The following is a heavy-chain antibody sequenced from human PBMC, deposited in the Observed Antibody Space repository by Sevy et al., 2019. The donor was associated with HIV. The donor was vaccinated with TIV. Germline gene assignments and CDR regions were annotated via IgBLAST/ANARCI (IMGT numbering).Heavy chain of an antibody. CDR3: TTPYLIVGAKGVDY. D-gene: IGHD1-26*01. V-gene: IGHV3-15*01. CDR1: GFTFSNAW. Sequence: GGSLRLSCAASGFTFSNAWMSWVRQAPGKGLEWVGRIKSKTDGGTTDCAAPVKGRFTISRDDSKNTLYLQMNSLKTEDTAVYYCTTPYLIVGAKGVDYWGQGTLVTVSS. CDR2: IKSKTDGGTT. J-gene: IGHJ4*02.